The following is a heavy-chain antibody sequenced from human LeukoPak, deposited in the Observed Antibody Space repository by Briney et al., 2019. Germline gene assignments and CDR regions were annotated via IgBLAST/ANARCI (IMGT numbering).Heavy chain of an antibody. V-gene: IGHV3-23*01. Sequence: GGSLRLSCAASGVMFRDAARTWVRQAPGKGLEWVALISSSGLNTYYADSVRGLFIIANDNSKSTLSLHMNSRRVEDTAIYCCARDIELSTWGLGTLVTVSS. CDR3: ARDIELST. D-gene: IGHD5-12*01. CDR1: GVMFRDAA. CDR2: ISSSGLNT. J-gene: IGHJ3*01.